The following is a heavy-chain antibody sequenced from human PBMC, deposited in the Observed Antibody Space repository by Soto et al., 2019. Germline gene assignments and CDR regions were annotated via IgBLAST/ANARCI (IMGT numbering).Heavy chain of an antibody. V-gene: IGHV4-39*01. J-gene: IGHJ6*03. CDR2: IYYSGST. CDR1: GGSISSSSYY. D-gene: IGHD2-21*01. Sequence: SETLSLTCTVSGGSISSSSYYWGWIRQPPGKGLEWIGSIYYSGSTYYNPSLKSRVTISVDTSKNQFSLKLSSVTAADTAVYYCARYVMREVVIAIFHYYYYMDVWGKGTTVTVSS. CDR3: ARYVMREVVIAIFHYYYYMDV.